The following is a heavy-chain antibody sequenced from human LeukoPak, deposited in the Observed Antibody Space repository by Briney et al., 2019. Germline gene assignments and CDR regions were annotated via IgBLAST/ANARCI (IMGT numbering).Heavy chain of an antibody. CDR3: AKVGSSGYISKNFYY. D-gene: IGHD3-22*01. Sequence: PGGSLRLSCAPSVFPFSSYAMSCVRQAPGGGLGCVSGISGSDGTTYYAHSWKGRFTISRDNPRNTPDLEMNRLRGEGTAVFSRAKVGSSGYISKNFYYWGKGSLVTVSS. CDR2: ISGSDGTT. CDR1: VFPFSSYA. J-gene: IGHJ4*02. V-gene: IGHV3-23*01.